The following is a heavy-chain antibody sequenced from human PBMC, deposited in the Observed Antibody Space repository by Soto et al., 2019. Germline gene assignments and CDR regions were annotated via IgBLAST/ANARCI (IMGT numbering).Heavy chain of an antibody. J-gene: IGHJ4*02. Sequence: GSLRLPCAASGFIFSNYGMHWVRQAPGKGLEWLAVIWYDGNNKYYADSVKGRFTISRDNSNNTLYMQMTSLRADDTAVYYCARGLHSLFDYWGQGTLVTVSS. CDR1: GFIFSNYG. V-gene: IGHV3-33*01. CDR2: IWYDGNNK. CDR3: ARGLHSLFDY. D-gene: IGHD2-21*01.